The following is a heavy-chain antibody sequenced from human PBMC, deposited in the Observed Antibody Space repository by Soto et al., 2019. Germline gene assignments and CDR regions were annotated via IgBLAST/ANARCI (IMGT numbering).Heavy chain of an antibody. CDR1: GFTFSSYA. D-gene: IGHD2-15*01. J-gene: IGHJ6*02. Sequence: QVQLVESGGGVVQPGRSLRLSCAASGFTFSSYAMHWVRQAPGKGLEWVAVISYDGSNKYYADSVKGRFTISRDNSKNKLYLQMNSMRAEDTAVYYCARDIRRVAATGYYYYYGMDVWGQGTTVTVSS. CDR2: ISYDGSNK. V-gene: IGHV3-30-3*01. CDR3: ARDIRRVAATGYYYYYGMDV.